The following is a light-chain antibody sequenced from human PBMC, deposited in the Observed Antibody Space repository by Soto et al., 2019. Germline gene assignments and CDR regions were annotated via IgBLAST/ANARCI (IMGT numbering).Light chain of an antibody. V-gene: IGKV2-30*01. CDR1: QILVYSDGNTF. CDR3: MQGTHWPPN. CDR2: KVS. Sequence: VVLTKSPLSLPVTLGQPASISCRSSQILVYSDGNTFLNWFHQRPGQSPRRLIYKVSSRDSGVPDRFNGSGSGTDFTLRISRVEAEDVGVYYCMQGTHWPPNFGPGTKVDIK. J-gene: IGKJ3*01.